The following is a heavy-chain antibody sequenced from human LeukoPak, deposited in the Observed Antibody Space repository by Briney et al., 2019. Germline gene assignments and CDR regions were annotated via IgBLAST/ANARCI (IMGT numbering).Heavy chain of an antibody. D-gene: IGHD2-15*01. CDR3: ARVRGDYYMDV. CDR2: ITSDGSST. V-gene: IGHV3-74*01. CDR1: GFIFSSYW. J-gene: IGHJ6*03. Sequence: GGSLRLSCAASGFIFSSYWMHWVRQAPGKGLLGVSRITSDGSSTTYGDSVKGRFTIYRDNAKNTLYLQMNSLRAEDTAVYYCARVRGDYYMDVWGRGTTVTVSS.